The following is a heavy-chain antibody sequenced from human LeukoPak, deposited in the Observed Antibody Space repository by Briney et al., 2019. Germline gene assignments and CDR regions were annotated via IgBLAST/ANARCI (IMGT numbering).Heavy chain of an antibody. D-gene: IGHD3-22*01. CDR1: GLGFSSFR. J-gene: IGHJ4*02. CDR2: ITPTTSYI. Sequence: GGSLRLSCAASGLGFSSFRFSWIRQAPGKGLEWVSSITPTTSYIYYADSVRGRFTISRENAKNSLYLQMNSLRAEDTAVYYCARLRRTSDSSGYYYYYDYWGQGTLVTVSS. V-gene: IGHV3-21*01. CDR3: ARLRRTSDSSGYYYYYDY.